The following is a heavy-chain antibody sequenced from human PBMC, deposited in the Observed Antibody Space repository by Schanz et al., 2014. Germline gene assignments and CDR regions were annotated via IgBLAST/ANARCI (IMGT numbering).Heavy chain of an antibody. CDR2: IYSGIGA. CDR1: GFTFNSYA. D-gene: IGHD3-9*01. Sequence: EVQLVESGGGLVQPGGSLRLSCAASGFTFNSYAMTWVRQAPGKGLEWVSVIYSGIGAYYADSVKDRFTVSRDNSKNTVYLQMNRLRAEDTAVYYCARDSRPNYDFLTAYYSIDYWGQGTLVTVSS. CDR3: ARDSRPNYDFLTAYYSIDY. J-gene: IGHJ4*02. V-gene: IGHV3-66*01.